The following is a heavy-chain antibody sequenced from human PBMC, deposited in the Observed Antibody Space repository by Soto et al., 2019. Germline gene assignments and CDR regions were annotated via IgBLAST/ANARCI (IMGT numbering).Heavy chain of an antibody. J-gene: IGHJ3*02. D-gene: IGHD4-17*01. CDR2: IWYDGSNK. CDR3: ARLLTTVTHDAFDI. V-gene: IGHV3-33*01. Sequence: PGGSLRLSCAASGFTFSSYGMHWVRQAPGEGLEWVAVIWYDGSNKYYADSVKGRFTISRDNSKNTLYLQMNSLRAEDTAVYYCARLLTTVTHDAFDIWGQGPMVTVSS. CDR1: GFTFSSYG.